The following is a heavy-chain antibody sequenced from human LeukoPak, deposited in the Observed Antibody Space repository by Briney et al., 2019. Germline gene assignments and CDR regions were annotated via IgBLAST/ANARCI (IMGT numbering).Heavy chain of an antibody. J-gene: IGHJ4*02. Sequence: GGSLRLSCVTTGSIFSSYGMHWVRQAPGKGLEWVAVIWNDGSYKYYADSVKGRFTISRDNSKNTLYLQMNSLRAEDTAVYYCAREVVSIPSYFDSWGQGTLVTVSS. D-gene: IGHD2-21*01. V-gene: IGHV3-33*01. CDR1: GSIFSSYG. CDR3: AREVVSIPSYFDS. CDR2: IWNDGSYK.